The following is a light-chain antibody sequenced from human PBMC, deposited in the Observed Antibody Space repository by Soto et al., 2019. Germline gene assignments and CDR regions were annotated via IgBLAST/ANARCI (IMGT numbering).Light chain of an antibody. Sequence: QSALTQPPSASGSPGQSVTISCTGTSSDVGDYNYVSWYQQHPGKAPKLMIYDVIKRPSGVPDRFSGSKSGNTASLTVSGLPAEDEDDYCCSSYAGSNNWVFGGGTKLTVL. V-gene: IGLV2-8*01. CDR3: SSYAGSNNWV. J-gene: IGLJ3*02. CDR1: SSDVGDYNY. CDR2: DVI.